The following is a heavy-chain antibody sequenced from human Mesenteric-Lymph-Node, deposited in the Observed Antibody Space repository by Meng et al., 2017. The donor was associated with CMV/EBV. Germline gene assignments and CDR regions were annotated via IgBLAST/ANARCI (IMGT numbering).Heavy chain of an antibody. V-gene: IGHV1-8*03. Sequence: ASVKVSCKASGYTFTGYYMHWVRQAPGQGLEWMGWMNPNSGHTGYAQKFQGRVTITGNTSISTAYMELSSLRSEDTAVYYCAREGKSSLWGQGTLVTVSS. CDR2: MNPNSGHT. CDR3: AREGKSSL. CDR1: GYTFTGYY. J-gene: IGHJ4*02.